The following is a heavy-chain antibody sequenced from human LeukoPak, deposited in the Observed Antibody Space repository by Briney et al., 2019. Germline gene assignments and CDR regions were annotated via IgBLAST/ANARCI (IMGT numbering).Heavy chain of an antibody. D-gene: IGHD5-24*01. CDR1: GFTFSSYG. V-gene: IGHV3-23*01. Sequence: GSLRLSCAASGFTFSSYGMSWVRQAPGKGLEWVSAISGSGGSTYYADSVKGRFTISRDNSKNTLYLQMNSLRAEDTAVYYCAKEGEDGYTSDYWGQGTLVTVSS. J-gene: IGHJ4*02. CDR3: AKEGEDGYTSDY. CDR2: ISGSGGST.